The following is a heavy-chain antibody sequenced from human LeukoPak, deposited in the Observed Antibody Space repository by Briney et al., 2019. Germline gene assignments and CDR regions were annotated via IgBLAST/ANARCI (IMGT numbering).Heavy chain of an antibody. J-gene: IGHJ4*02. CDR3: ARTPTTVVTYYFDY. Sequence: SETLSLTCAVSGYSLSSCYYWGWIRQPPGKGLGWIGSIYHSGSTYYNPSLKSRVTISLDTSKNQFSLKRSFVTAADTAVYYCARTPTTVVTYYFDYWGQGTLVTVSS. V-gene: IGHV4-38-2*01. D-gene: IGHD4-23*01. CDR2: IYHSGST. CDR1: GYSLSSCYY.